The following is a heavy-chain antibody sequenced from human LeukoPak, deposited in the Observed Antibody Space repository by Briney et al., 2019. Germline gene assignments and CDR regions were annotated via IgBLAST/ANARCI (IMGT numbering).Heavy chain of an antibody. CDR2: IRSYSTYI. D-gene: IGHD3-22*01. CDR1: GFSFSDYS. Sequence: GGSLRLSCAASGFSFSDYSMNWGRQAPGKGLEWVSFIRSYSTYIYYADSLKGRFTISRDNAENSLYLQMNSLRAEDTAVYYCARDSFAGYDSSGYSSYDYWGQGTLVTVSS. CDR3: ARDSFAGYDSSGYSSYDY. V-gene: IGHV3-21*01. J-gene: IGHJ4*02.